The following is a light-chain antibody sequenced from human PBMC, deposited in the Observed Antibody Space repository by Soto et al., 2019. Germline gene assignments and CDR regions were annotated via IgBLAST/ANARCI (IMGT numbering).Light chain of an antibody. Sequence: QSVLTQPPSASGTPGQRVTISCSGSSPNIGTNYVYWYQHLPGTAPKLLIYRNNQRPSGVPDRFSGSKSGTSASLAISGLRSEDESDYYCATWDDSLSGGVFGGGTQLTVL. CDR3: ATWDDSLSGGV. CDR2: RNN. CDR1: SPNIGTNY. V-gene: IGLV1-47*01. J-gene: IGLJ7*01.